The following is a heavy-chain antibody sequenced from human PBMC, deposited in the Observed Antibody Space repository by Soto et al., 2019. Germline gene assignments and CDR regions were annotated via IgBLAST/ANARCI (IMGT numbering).Heavy chain of an antibody. CDR2: IGGSGGST. CDR1: GFTVSNYG. Sequence: EVQLLESGGGLVQPGGSLRLSCAASGFTVSNYGMNWVRQAPGKGLEWVSGIGGSGGSTYYEDSVKGRFTISRDNSKNTLYLEMNRLRDEVPAVYYCAKDIYFAWGQGRLVTVSS. V-gene: IGHV3-23*01. CDR3: AKDIYFA. J-gene: IGHJ4*02. D-gene: IGHD2-2*02.